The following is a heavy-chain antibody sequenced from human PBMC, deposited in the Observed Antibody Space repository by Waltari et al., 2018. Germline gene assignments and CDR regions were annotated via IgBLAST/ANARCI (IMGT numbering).Heavy chain of an antibody. CDR2: FRPIFGIG. Sequence: QVQLVQSGAEVKKPGASVKVSCKAYGYTFTGYYMHWVRQAPGKGLEWMGGFRPIFGIGNYGPKFQGRVTLTADESTSTAFMELSSLRSEDTAGYYCARGYYDSSGYYEEWDAFDIWGQGTMVTVSS. CDR3: ARGYYDSSGYYEEWDAFDI. D-gene: IGHD3-22*01. V-gene: IGHV1-69*01. CDR1: GYTFTGYY. J-gene: IGHJ3*02.